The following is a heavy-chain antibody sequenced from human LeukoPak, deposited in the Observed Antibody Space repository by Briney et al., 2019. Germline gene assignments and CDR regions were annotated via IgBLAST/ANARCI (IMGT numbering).Heavy chain of an antibody. D-gene: IGHD3-10*01. CDR1: GGSISSGDYY. V-gene: IGHV4-30-4*01. J-gene: IGHJ4*02. CDR3: ARVVRRRAYYFEY. CDR2: INHSGST. Sequence: KASQTLSLTCTVSGGSISSGDYYWSWIRQPPGKGLEWIGEINHSGSTNYNPSLESRVIVSVDMSKNQFSLNLSSVTAADTAMYYCARVVRRRAYYFEYWSQGTLVTVSS.